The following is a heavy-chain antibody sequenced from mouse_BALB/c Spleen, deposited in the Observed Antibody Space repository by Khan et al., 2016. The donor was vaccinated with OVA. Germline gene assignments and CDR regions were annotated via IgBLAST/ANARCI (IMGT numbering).Heavy chain of an antibody. CDR2: ISGDSNTI. CDR3: ATSYFYGYYFDY. D-gene: IGHD1-1*01. CDR1: GFTFSSYG. J-gene: IGHJ2*01. Sequence: EVQLQESGGGLVQPGGSRKLSCAASGFTFSSYGMHWVRQAPEKGLEWIAYISGDSNTIYYADTVKGRFTISRDNPENTLFLQMTSLMSEDTARYYCATSYFYGYYFDYWGPGTPLTVSS. V-gene: IGHV5-17*02.